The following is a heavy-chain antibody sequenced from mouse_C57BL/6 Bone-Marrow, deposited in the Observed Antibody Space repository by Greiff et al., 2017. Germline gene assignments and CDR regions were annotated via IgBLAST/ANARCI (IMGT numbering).Heavy chain of an antibody. D-gene: IGHD6-1*01. CDR3: ARSSARHNYYFDY. Sequence: QVQLQQSGAELMKPGASVKLSCKATGYTFTGSWIEWVKQRPGNGLEWIGEILPGSGSTNYNEKFKGKATFTADTSSNTAYMQLSSLTTKDTAIYYGARSSARHNYYFDYWGQGTTLTVSS. CDR2: ILPGSGST. CDR1: GYTFTGSW. J-gene: IGHJ2*01. V-gene: IGHV1-9*01.